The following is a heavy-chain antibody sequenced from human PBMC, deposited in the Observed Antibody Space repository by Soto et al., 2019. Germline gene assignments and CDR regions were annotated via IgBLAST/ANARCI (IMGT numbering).Heavy chain of an antibody. Sequence: ASVKVSCKASGYTFTSYAMHWVRQAPGQRLEWIGWINAGNGNTKYLQKFQGRVTITRDTSASTAYMELSSLGSEDQAVYYCGRDSRNYGSGSYYNVYWFDPWGQGTLVTV. J-gene: IGHJ5*02. V-gene: IGHV1-3*01. CDR1: GYTFTSYA. CDR2: INAGNGNT. D-gene: IGHD3-10*01. CDR3: GRDSRNYGSGSYYNVYWFDP.